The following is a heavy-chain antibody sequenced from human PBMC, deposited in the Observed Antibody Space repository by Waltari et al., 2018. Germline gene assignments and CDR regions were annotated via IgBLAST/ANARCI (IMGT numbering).Heavy chain of an antibody. J-gene: IGHJ4*02. CDR3: AKGYSSGWYVDY. Sequence: EVQLLESGGGLVQPGGSLRLSCAASGFTYSSYAISWVRQAPGKGLGWVSVIYSCGRRYYADAGKGRFTISRDNAKNTLYLQMNSLRAEDTTVYYWAKGYSSGWYVDYWGQGTLVTISS. CDR2: IYSCGRR. CDR1: GFTYSSYA. V-gene: IGHV3-23*03. D-gene: IGHD6-19*01.